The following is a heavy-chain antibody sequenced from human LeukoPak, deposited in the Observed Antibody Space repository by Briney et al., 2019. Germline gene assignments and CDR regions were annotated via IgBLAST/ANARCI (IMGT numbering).Heavy chain of an antibody. CDR3: AKASNTWNYFDY. Sequence: GGSLRLSCAASGFTFSSFAMSWVRQAPGKGLEWVSAISGSGGSTYYADSVKGRFTISRDNSKNTLSLQMNSLRAEDTAIYYCAKASNTWNYFDYWGQGTLVTVSS. CDR2: ISGSGGST. J-gene: IGHJ4*02. V-gene: IGHV3-23*01. D-gene: IGHD1-1*01. CDR1: GFTFSSFA.